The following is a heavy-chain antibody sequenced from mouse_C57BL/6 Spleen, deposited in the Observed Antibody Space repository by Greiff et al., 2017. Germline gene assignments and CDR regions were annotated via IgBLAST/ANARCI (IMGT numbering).Heavy chain of an antibody. CDR1: GFTFTDYY. CDR2: IRNKANGYTT. Sequence: DVHLVESGGGLVQPGGSLSLSCAASGFTFTDYYMSWVRQPPGKALEWLGFIRNKANGYTTEYSASVKGRFTISRDNSQSILYLQMNALRAEDSATYYCARSLNWGLDYWGQGTTLTVSS. V-gene: IGHV7-3*01. CDR3: ARSLNWGLDY. D-gene: IGHD4-1*01. J-gene: IGHJ2*01.